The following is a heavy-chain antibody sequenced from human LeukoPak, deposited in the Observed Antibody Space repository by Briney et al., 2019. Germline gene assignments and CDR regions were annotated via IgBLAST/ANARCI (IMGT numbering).Heavy chain of an antibody. D-gene: IGHD1-26*01. CDR1: GFTFSSYW. CDR3: VKDSPPRYSGSPPAY. CDR2: INKDGGEK. V-gene: IGHV3-7*03. Sequence: GGSLRLSCAASGFTFSSYWMSWVRQAPGKGLEWVANINKDGGEKYYVDSVKGRFTISRDNAKNSLYLQMDSLRADDTAVYYCVKDSPPRYSGSPPAYWGQGTLVTVSS. J-gene: IGHJ4*02.